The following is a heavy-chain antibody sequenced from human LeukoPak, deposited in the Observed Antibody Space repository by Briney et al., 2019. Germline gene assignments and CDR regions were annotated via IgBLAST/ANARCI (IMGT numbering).Heavy chain of an antibody. CDR2: IHYSGST. V-gene: IGHV4-59*01. J-gene: IGHJ4*02. D-gene: IGHD3-22*01. CDR1: GDSICSYY. CDR3: ARSYYDTSGYYYGLYF. Sequence: SETLSLTCIVSGDSICSYYWSWIRQPPGKGLEWIGYIHYSGSTNYNPSLKSRVTISVDTSKNQFSLKLSSVTPADTAVYYCARSYYDTSGYYYGLYFWGQGTLVTVSS.